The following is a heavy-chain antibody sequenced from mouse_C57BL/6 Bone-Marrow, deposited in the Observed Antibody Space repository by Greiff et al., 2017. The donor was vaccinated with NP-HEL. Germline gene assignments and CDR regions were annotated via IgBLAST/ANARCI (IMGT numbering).Heavy chain of an antibody. J-gene: IGHJ1*03. CDR2: IYPGSGNT. CDR3: ARATTVGYFDV. Sequence: VQLQQSGAELVRPGASVKLSCKASGYTFTDYYINWVKQRPGQGLEWIARIYPGSGNTYYNEKFKGKATLTAEKSSSTAYMQLSSLTSEDSAVYFCARATTVGYFDVWGTGTTVTVSS. V-gene: IGHV1-76*01. CDR1: GYTFTDYY. D-gene: IGHD1-1*01.